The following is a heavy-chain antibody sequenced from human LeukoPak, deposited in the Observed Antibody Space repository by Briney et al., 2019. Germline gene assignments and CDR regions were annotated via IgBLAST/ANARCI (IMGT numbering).Heavy chain of an antibody. J-gene: IGHJ4*02. Sequence: GGSLRLSCAASGFTFDRYAMHWVRQAPGVGLEWVSLIRGDGITPYYADSVKGRFTISRDNSKNSLYLQLSSLRTEDTALYYCARDDTYAQLGYWGQGTLVTVSS. V-gene: IGHV3-43*02. CDR3: ARDDTYAQLGY. D-gene: IGHD2-2*01. CDR2: IRGDGITP. CDR1: GFTFDRYA.